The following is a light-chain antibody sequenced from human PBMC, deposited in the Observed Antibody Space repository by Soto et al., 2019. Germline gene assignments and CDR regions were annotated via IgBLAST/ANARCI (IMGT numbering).Light chain of an antibody. Sequence: ETVLTQSPGTLSLSPGERATLSCRPSQTIRSNYLAWYRQTPGQAPRLLIYGASNRATGIADRFSGSGSGTDFTLIISRLEPEDFALYYCQQYGSSHWTFGQGTKVEIK. CDR2: GAS. CDR3: QQYGSSHWT. CDR1: QTIRSNY. J-gene: IGKJ1*01. V-gene: IGKV3-20*01.